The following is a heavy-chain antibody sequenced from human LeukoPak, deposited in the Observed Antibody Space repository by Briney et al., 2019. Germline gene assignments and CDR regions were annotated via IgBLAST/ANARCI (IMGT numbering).Heavy chain of an antibody. J-gene: IGHJ4*02. V-gene: IGHV3-30*03. Sequence: PGRSLRLSCAASGFTFSSYGIHWVRQAPGKGLEWVAVISYDGSNKYYADSVKGRFTISRDNSKNTLYLQMNSLRAEDTAVYYCARDLNGYSSSWYFDYWGQGTLVTVSS. CDR2: ISYDGSNK. D-gene: IGHD6-13*01. CDR3: ARDLNGYSSSWYFDY. CDR1: GFTFSSYG.